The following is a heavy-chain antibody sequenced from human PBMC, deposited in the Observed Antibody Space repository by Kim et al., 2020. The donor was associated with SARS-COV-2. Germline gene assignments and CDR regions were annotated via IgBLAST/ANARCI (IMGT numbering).Heavy chain of an antibody. CDR2: IYYSGST. Sequence: SETLSLTCTVSGGSISSGGYYWSWIRQHPGKGLQWIGYIYYSGSTYYNPSLKSRVTISVDTSKNQFSLKLSSVTAADTAVYYCARDDWAGTIDYWGQGTLVTVSS. D-gene: IGHD6-19*01. J-gene: IGHJ4*02. V-gene: IGHV4-31*03. CDR1: GGSISSGGYY. CDR3: ARDDWAGTIDY.